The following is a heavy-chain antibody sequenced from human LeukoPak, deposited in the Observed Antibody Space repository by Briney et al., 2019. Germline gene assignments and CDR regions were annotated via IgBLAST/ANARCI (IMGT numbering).Heavy chain of an antibody. V-gene: IGHV4-39*01. CDR2: IYYSGST. Sequence: SSETLSLTCTVSGYSISSSYYWGWIRQPPGKGLEWIGSIYYSGSTYYNPSLKSRVTISVDTSKNQFSLKLSSVTAADTAVYYCARLLTGTWGWYWGQGTLVTVSS. J-gene: IGHJ4*02. CDR3: ARLLTGTWGWY. CDR1: GYSISSSYY. D-gene: IGHD1-20*01.